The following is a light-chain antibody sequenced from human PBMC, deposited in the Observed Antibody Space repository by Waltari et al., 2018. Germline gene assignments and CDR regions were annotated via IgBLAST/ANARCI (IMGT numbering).Light chain of an antibody. Sequence: IVLTQSPGTLSLSPGERATLSCRASENLSRFLAWYQQRPGQAPRLLIYATSSRATGIPDRFSGSGSGTDFSLTISRLEPEDFAVYYCQHHVRLPATFGQGTKVEIK. CDR1: ENLSRF. J-gene: IGKJ1*01. CDR2: ATS. CDR3: QHHVRLPAT. V-gene: IGKV3-20*01.